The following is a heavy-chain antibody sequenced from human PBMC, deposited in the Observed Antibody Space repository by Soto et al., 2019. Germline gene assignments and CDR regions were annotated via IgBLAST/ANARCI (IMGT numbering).Heavy chain of an antibody. CDR3: ALPWFGDAYYYGMDV. V-gene: IGHV4-34*01. CDR2: INHSGST. CDR1: GGSFSGYY. J-gene: IGHJ6*02. Sequence: SETLSLTCAVYGGSFSGYYWSWIRQPPGKGLEWIGEINHSGSTNYNPSLKSRVTISVDTSKNQFSLKLSSVTAADTAVYYCALPWFGDAYYYGMDVWGQGTTVTVSS. D-gene: IGHD3-10*01.